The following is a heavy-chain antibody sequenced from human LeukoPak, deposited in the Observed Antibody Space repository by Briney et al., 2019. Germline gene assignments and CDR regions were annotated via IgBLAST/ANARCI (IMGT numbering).Heavy chain of an antibody. D-gene: IGHD3-16*02. CDR3: AASASGYVWGSYRPSHFDY. Sequence: GGSLRLSCAASGFIFSSHWVSWARQAPGKGLEGVANIKQDGSDKYYVDSVKGRVTIPRDNGKNSLYLQMDSLRGEDTAVYYCAASASGYVWGSYRPSHFDYWGQGTLVTVSS. CDR2: IKQDGSDK. V-gene: IGHV3-7*01. J-gene: IGHJ4*02. CDR1: GFIFSSHW.